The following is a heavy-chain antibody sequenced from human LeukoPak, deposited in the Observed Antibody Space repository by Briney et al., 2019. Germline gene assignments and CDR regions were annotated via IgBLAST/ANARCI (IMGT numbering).Heavy chain of an antibody. J-gene: IGHJ4*02. CDR3: ARGGDYGDYDFFDY. Sequence: PWGTLRLSCAASGFTFSSYWLSWVRQAPGKGLEWVANIKQDGSEKYYVDSVKGRFTISRDNAKNSLYLQMNSLRAEDTAVYYCARGGDYGDYDFFDYWGQGTLVSVSA. V-gene: IGHV3-7*01. D-gene: IGHD4-17*01. CDR1: GFTFSSYW. CDR2: IKQDGSEK.